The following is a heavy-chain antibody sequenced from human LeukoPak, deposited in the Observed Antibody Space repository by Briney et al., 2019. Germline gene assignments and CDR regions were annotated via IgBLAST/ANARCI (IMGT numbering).Heavy chain of an antibody. V-gene: IGHV4-31*03. CDR3: ARATDGDYLVLDY. Sequence: PSETLSLTCTVSGGSISSGGYYWSWIRQHPGTGLEWIGYIYYSGGTYYNPSLKSRVTISVDRSKNQFSLKLSSVTAADTAVYYCARATDGDYLVLDYWGQGTLVTVSS. CDR1: GGSISSGGYY. J-gene: IGHJ4*02. CDR2: IYYSGGT. D-gene: IGHD4-17*01.